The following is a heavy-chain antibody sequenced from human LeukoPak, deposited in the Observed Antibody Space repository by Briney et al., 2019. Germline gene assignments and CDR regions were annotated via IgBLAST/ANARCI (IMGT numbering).Heavy chain of an antibody. V-gene: IGHV3-74*01. CDR2: IRSDGGSS. J-gene: IGHJ4*02. Sequence: GKSLRLSCAAYGFTFSSYYWIHFVHPAPGKGLVLVSRIRSDGGSSTYADSVKGRFTISRDNAKNSLYLQMNSLRAEDTAVYYCARGEEMASLDYWGQGTLVTVSS. CDR1: GFTFSSYYW. D-gene: IGHD5-24*01. CDR3: ARGEEMASLDY.